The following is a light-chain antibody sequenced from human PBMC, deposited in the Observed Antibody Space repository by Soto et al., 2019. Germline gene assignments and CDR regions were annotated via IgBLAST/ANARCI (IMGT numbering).Light chain of an antibody. V-gene: IGKV1-9*01. Sequence: QLTQSPSSLSASVGDRVTITCRASKGIASYLAWYQQKPGQAPNLLIYAASTLQSGVPSRFSGSGSGTDFTLTISRLQPEDFAEYYCQQLNSYPLTFGGGTKVEI. CDR2: AAS. CDR3: QQLNSYPLT. CDR1: KGIASY. J-gene: IGKJ4*01.